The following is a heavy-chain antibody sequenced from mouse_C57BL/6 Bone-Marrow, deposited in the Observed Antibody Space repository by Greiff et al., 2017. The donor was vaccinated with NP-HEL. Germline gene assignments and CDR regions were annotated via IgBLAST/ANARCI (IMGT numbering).Heavy chain of an antibody. D-gene: IGHD1-1*01. CDR2: IWRGGST. CDR1: GFTLTSYG. CDR3: AKRGYGRDYAMDY. J-gene: IGHJ4*01. Sequence: VQVVESGPGLVQPSQSLSITCTVSGFTLTSYGVHWVRQSPGKGLEWLGVIWRGGSTDYNAAFMSRLSITKDNSKSQVFFKMNSLQADDTAIYYCAKRGYGRDYAMDYWGQGTSVTVSS. V-gene: IGHV2-5*01.